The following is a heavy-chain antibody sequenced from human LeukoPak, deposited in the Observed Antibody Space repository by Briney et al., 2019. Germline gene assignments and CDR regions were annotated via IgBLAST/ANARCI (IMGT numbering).Heavy chain of an antibody. Sequence: PSETLCLTCTVSGGSISSGDSYWSWVRQPPGKGLEWIGYIYYSGSTFYNPSLKSRVTISVDTSKNQFSLKLSSMTAADTAVYYCAGSVGITGTAVDYWGQGTLVTVSS. CDR1: GGSISSGDSY. CDR2: IYYSGST. J-gene: IGHJ4*02. CDR3: AGSVGITGTAVDY. D-gene: IGHD1-7*01. V-gene: IGHV4-30-4*01.